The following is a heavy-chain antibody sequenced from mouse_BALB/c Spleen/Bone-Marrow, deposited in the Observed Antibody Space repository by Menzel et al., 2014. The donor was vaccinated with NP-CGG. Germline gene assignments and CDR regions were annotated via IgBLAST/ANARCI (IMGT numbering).Heavy chain of an antibody. CDR1: GYTFTAYY. J-gene: IGHJ3*01. CDR2: INPSNGNT. CDR3: ARDYYGSSSFVY. D-gene: IGHD1-1*01. V-gene: IGHV1-14*01. Sequence: VQLKQSGPELVKPGASVKMSCTASGYTFTAYYMHWAKQKPGQGLEWIGYINPSNGNTKYNEKFQGKATLTSDKSSSTAYLELSSLTSEDSAVYYCARDYYGSSSFVYWGQGTLVTVSA.